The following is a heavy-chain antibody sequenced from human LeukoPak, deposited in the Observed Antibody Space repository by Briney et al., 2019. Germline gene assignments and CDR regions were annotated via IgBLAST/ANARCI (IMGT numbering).Heavy chain of an antibody. V-gene: IGHV1-18*01. J-gene: IGHJ3*02. CDR3: ARDIYPTVTTGDAFDI. CDR2: ISAYNGNT. Sequence: GASVKVSCKASGYTFTSYGISWVRQAPGQGLEWMGWISAYNGNTNYAQKLQGRVTMTTDTSTSTAYMELRSLRSDDTAVYYCARDIYPTVTTGDAFDIWGQGTMVTVSS. CDR1: GYTFTSYG. D-gene: IGHD4-17*01.